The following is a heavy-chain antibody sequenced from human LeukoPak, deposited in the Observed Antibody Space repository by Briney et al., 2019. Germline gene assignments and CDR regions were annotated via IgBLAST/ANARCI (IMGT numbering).Heavy chain of an antibody. CDR3: ARTRGYSYGTEIFDY. D-gene: IGHD5-18*01. CDR1: GVSFSGYY. CDR2: INHSGST. Sequence: PSETLSLTCAVYGVSFSGYYWSWIRQPPGKGLEWIGEINHSGSTNYNPSLKNRVTISVDTSKNQFSLKLSSVTAADTAVYYCARTRGYSYGTEIFDYWGQGTLVTVSS. V-gene: IGHV4-34*01. J-gene: IGHJ4*02.